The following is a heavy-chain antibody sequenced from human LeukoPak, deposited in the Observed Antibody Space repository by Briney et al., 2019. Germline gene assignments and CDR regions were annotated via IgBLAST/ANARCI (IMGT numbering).Heavy chain of an antibody. V-gene: IGHV3-48*01. CDR1: GFTFSSYS. D-gene: IGHD3-10*01. Sequence: GGSLRLSCAASGFTFSSYSMNWVRQVPGKGLESVSYMSRSGDIIYYADSVKGRFTISRDNAKNSLYLQMNSLRAEDTAVYYCARDVYYGSGSPRLDYWGQGTLVTVSS. J-gene: IGHJ4*02. CDR2: MSRSGDII. CDR3: ARDVYYGSGSPRLDY.